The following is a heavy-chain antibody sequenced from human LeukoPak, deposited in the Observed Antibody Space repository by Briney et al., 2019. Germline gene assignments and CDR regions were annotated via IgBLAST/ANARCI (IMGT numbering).Heavy chain of an antibody. CDR2: ISYDGSNK. J-gene: IGHJ3*02. D-gene: IGHD4-23*01. Sequence: PGGSLRLSCAASGFTFSSYAMHWVRQAPGKGLGWVAVISYDGSNKYYADSVKGRFTISRDNSKNTLYLQMNSLRAEDTAVYYCARDLGGNDAFDIWGQGTMVTVSS. CDR3: ARDLGGNDAFDI. V-gene: IGHV3-30-3*01. CDR1: GFTFSSYA.